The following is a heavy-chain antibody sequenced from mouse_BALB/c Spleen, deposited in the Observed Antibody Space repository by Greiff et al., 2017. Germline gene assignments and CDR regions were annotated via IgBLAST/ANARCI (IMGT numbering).Heavy chain of an antibody. CDR3: ARDLGSSYRGYAMDY. CDR2: ISYSGST. D-gene: IGHD1-1*01. CDR1: GYSITSDYA. V-gene: IGHV3-2*02. J-gene: IGHJ4*01. Sequence: EVKLVESGPGLVKPSQSLSLTCTVTGYSITSDYAWNWIRQFPGNKLEWMGYISYSGSTSYNPSLKSRISITRDTSKNQFFLQLNSVTTEDTATYYCARDLGSSYRGYAMDYWGQGTSVTVSS.